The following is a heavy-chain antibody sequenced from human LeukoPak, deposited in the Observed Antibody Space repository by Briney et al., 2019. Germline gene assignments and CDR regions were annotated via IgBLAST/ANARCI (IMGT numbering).Heavy chain of an antibody. CDR2: ISYDGSNK. D-gene: IGHD2-15*01. J-gene: IGHJ5*01. Sequence: GGSLRLSCAASRFTFSSYSMHWVRQAPGKGLEWVAVISYDGSNKYYADYVKGRFTIYRDNSKNTLYLQMNSLRAEDTAVYYCARDGCSGGSCSWFDYWGEGTLVTVSS. V-gene: IGHV3-30*04. CDR3: ARDGCSGGSCSWFDY. CDR1: RFTFSSYS.